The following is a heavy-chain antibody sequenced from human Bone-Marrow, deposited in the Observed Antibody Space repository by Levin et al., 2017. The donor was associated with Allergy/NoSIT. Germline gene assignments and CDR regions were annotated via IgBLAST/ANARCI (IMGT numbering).Heavy chain of an antibody. V-gene: IGHV1-8*01. CDR2: MSPNSGST. D-gene: IGHD1-26*01. Sequence: ASVKVSCKASGYTFTSFDINWVRQASGQGLEWMGWMSPNSGSTGYARKFQGRVTMTSDTSIGTTYLELSGLTFDDTAVYYCARGPLESYSRSLDWWGQGTLVTVSS. CDR1: GYTFTSFD. CDR3: ARGPLESYSRSLDW. J-gene: IGHJ4*02.